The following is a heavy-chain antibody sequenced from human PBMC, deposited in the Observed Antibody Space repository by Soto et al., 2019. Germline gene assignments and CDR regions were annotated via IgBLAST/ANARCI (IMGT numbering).Heavy chain of an antibody. J-gene: IGHJ6*02. CDR1: GFTFTSSA. D-gene: IGHD6-25*01. CDR2: IVVGSGNT. CDR3: AEETGSAPSHYYYGMDV. Sequence: SVKVSCKASGFTFTSSAVQWVRQARGQRLEWIGWIVVGSGNTNYAQKFQERVTITRDMSTSTAYMELSSLRSEDTAVYYCAEETGSAPSHYYYGMDVWGQGTTVT. V-gene: IGHV1-58*01.